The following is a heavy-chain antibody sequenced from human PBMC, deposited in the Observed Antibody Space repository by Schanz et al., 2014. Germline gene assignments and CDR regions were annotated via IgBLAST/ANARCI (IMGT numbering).Heavy chain of an antibody. J-gene: IGHJ4*02. CDR1: GFISDDYA. CDR3: ARGGPAYYFDD. Sequence: EVQLVESGGGLVQPGGSLRLSCTASGFISDDYAMHWVRQAPGKGLEWVSAISASGGTTYYADSVKGRFTISRDNSKNTLYLQMNSLRAEDTAVYYCARGGPAYYFDDWGQGTLVTVSS. V-gene: IGHV3-23*04. CDR2: ISASGGTT.